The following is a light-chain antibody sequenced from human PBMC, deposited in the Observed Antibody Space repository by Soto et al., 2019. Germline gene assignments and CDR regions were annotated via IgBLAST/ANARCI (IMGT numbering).Light chain of an antibody. CDR1: QGISSY. CDR3: QQSYSIPLT. J-gene: IGKJ4*01. Sequence: AIRMTQSPSSLSASTGDRVTITCRASQGISSYLAWYQHKPGKAPKLLIYAASTLQSGVPSRFSGSGSGTDFTLTISSLQPEDFATYYCQQSYSIPLTFGGGTKVDIK. V-gene: IGKV1-8*01. CDR2: AAS.